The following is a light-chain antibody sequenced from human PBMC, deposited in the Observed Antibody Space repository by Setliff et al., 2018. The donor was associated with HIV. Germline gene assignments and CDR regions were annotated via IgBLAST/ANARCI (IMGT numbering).Light chain of an antibody. CDR3: CSYSGTDTYI. V-gene: IGLV2-11*01. CDR2: DVT. CDR1: ITDVGSYNY. Sequence: QSALTQPRSVSGSPRQSVTFSCTGSITDVGSYNYVSWYQQHPGKAPKLIIYDVTKRPSGVPDRFSGSKSGDTASLTISGLQSEDEADYYCCSYSGTDTYIFGSGTKVTV. J-gene: IGLJ1*01.